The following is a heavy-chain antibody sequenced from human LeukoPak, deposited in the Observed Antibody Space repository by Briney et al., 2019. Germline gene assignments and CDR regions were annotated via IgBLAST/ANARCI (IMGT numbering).Heavy chain of an antibody. J-gene: IGHJ4*02. CDR3: AVGYSYYPAFDY. CDR2: IYPGDSDT. V-gene: IGHV5-51*01. Sequence: GESLRISCKASGYIFTSFWIGWVRQLPGKGLEWMGIIYPGDSDTRYSPSFQGQVIISADKSISTAYLQWISLKASDTAMYYCAVGYSYYPAFDYWGQGTLVTVSS. CDR1: GYIFTSFW. D-gene: IGHD5-18*01.